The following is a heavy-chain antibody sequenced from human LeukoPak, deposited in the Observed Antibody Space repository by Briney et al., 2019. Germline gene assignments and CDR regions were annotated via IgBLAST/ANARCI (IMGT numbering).Heavy chain of an antibody. D-gene: IGHD3-22*01. J-gene: IGHJ5*02. CDR2: TIPLFGTA. V-gene: IGHV1-69*06. Sequence: ASVKVSCKASGGTVSRYAISWVRQAPGQGLEWMGGTIPLFGTANYAQKFQGRVTITADKSTSTAYMELSSLRSEDTAVYYCARGFRITMIPRGFDPWGQGTLVTVSS. CDR3: ARGFRITMIPRGFDP. CDR1: GGTVSRYA.